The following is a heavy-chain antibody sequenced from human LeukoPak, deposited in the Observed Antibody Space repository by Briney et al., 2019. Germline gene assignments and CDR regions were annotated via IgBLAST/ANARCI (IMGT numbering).Heavy chain of an antibody. V-gene: IGHV4-31*03. CDR1: GGSISSGGYY. Sequence: SQTLSLTCTVSGGSISSGGYYWSWIRQHPGKGLEWIGYIYYSGSTYYNPSLKSRVTISVDTSKNQFSLKLSSVTAADTAVYYCARGGITVVTRFVDYWGQGTLVTVSS. D-gene: IGHD4-23*01. J-gene: IGHJ4*02. CDR2: IYYSGST. CDR3: ARGGITVVTRFVDY.